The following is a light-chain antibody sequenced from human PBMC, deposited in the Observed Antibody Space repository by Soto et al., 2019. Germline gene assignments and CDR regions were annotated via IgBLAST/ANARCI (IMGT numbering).Light chain of an antibody. J-gene: IGLJ2*01. Sequence: QSALTQPPSASGSPGQSVTISCTGTSSDVGRYNRVSWYQHYPGKAPKLMIYEVNKRPSEVPDRFSGSKSGNTASLTVSGLQAEDEAGYYCCSFTGTTIGVFGGGTKLTVL. CDR3: CSFTGTTIGV. CDR1: SSDVGRYNR. CDR2: EVN. V-gene: IGLV2-8*01.